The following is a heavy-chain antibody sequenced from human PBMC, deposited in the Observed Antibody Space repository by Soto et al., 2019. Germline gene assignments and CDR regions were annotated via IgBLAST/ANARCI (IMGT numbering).Heavy chain of an antibody. CDR3: ARESITVTPRVGFYYGMHV. CDR1: GFTFSYHS. CDR2: IRSSGTTI. V-gene: IGHV3-48*02. D-gene: IGHD1-7*01. J-gene: IGHJ6*02. Sequence: GGSLRLSCAVSGFTFSYHSMNWVRRAPGKGLEWVSYIRSSGTTIHYADSVRGRFTISRDSAKNSLYLQMNSLRDEDTAVYYSARESITVTPRVGFYYGMHVWGQGTTVTVSS.